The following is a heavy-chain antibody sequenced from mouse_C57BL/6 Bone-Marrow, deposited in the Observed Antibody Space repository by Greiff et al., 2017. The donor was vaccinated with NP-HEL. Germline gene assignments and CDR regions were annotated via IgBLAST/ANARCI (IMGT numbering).Heavy chain of an antibody. J-gene: IGHJ2*01. CDR3: ARDFITTVVAPFDY. CDR2: ISDGGSYT. D-gene: IGHD1-1*01. CDR1: GFTFSSYA. Sequence: DVMLVESGGGLVKPGGSLKLSCAASGFTFSSYAMSWVRQTPEKRLEWVATISDGGSYTYYPDNVKGRFTISRDNAKNNLYLQMSHLKSEDTAMYYCARDFITTVVAPFDYWGQGTTLTVSS. V-gene: IGHV5-4*01.